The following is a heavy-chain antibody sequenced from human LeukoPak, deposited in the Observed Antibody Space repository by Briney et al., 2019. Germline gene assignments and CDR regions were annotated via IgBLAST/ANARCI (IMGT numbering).Heavy chain of an antibody. CDR2: INTNSGGT. J-gene: IGHJ3*02. Sequence: ASVKVSCKASGYTFTGYYMNWVRQAPGQGLEWMGSINTNSGGTNYAQKFQGRVAMTRDTSISIAYMELSRLRSDETAVYYCAGGCGGVMVDAFDIWVRGTMVTVSS. V-gene: IGHV1-2*02. CDR3: AGGCGGVMVDAFDI. D-gene: IGHD3-16*01. CDR1: GYTFTGYY.